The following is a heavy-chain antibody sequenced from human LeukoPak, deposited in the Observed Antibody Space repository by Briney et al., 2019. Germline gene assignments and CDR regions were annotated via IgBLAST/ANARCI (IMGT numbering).Heavy chain of an antibody. Sequence: TGGSLRLSCAASGFTFSSYSMNWVRQAPGKGLEWVSSISTSSSYIYYADSLKGRFTISRDNAKNSLYLQMNSLRAEDTAVYYCARRSGITMVRGVIDYWGQGTLVTVSS. CDR2: ISTSSSYI. CDR3: ARRSGITMVRGVIDY. J-gene: IGHJ4*02. CDR1: GFTFSSYS. V-gene: IGHV3-21*01. D-gene: IGHD3-10*01.